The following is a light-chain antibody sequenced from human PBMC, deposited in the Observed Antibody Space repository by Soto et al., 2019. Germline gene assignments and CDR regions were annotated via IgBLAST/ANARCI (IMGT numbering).Light chain of an antibody. CDR2: AAS. CDR1: QGIGRR. V-gene: IGKV1-12*01. Sequence: EIQMTQSPSSVSASVGDRVIITCRASQGIGRRLAWYQQKPGKAPELLIYAASSLQSGVPSRFSGTGSGTDFTLTISSLQPEDFATYFCQQGDSFPRTFGQGTKVEV. J-gene: IGKJ1*01. CDR3: QQGDSFPRT.